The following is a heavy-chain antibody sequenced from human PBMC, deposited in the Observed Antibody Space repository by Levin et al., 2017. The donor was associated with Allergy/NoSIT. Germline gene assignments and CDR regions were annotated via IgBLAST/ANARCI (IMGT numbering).Heavy chain of an antibody. J-gene: IGHJ4*02. CDR3: ARTGPAGYSSGWYSDY. Sequence: GESLKISCKASGYTFTSYGISWVRQAPGQGLEWMGWISAYNGNTNYAQKLQGRVTMTTDTSTSTAYMELRSLRSDDTAVYYCARTGPAGYSSGWYSDYWGQGTLVTVSS. D-gene: IGHD6-19*01. CDR1: GYTFTSYG. CDR2: ISAYNGNT. V-gene: IGHV1-18*01.